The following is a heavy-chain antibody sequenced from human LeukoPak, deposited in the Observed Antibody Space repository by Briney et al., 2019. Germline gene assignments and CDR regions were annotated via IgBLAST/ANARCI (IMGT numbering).Heavy chain of an antibody. CDR2: IRYDGSNK. CDR3: AKGTYSSSWHFDY. V-gene: IGHV3-30*02. J-gene: IGHJ4*02. D-gene: IGHD6-13*01. Sequence: PGGSLRLSCAASGFTFSSYGMHWVRQAPGKGLEWVAFIRYDGSNKYYADSVKGRFTISRDNSKNTLYLQMNSLRAEDTAVYYCAKGTYSSSWHFDYWGQGTLVTVSS. CDR1: GFTFSSYG.